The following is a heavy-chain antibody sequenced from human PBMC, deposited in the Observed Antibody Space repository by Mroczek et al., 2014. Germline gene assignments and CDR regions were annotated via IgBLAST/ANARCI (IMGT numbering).Heavy chain of an antibody. CDR2: INPSGGST. V-gene: IGHV1-46*03. CDR1: GYTFTSYY. Sequence: QVQLQESGAEVKKPGASVKVSCKASGYTFTSYYMHWVRQAPGQGLEWMGIINPSGGSTSYAQKFQGRVTMTRDTSTSTVYMELSSLRSEDTAVYYCAREMGAYTTGTRSWSFDPWGQGTLVTVSS. CDR3: AREMGAYTTGTRSWSFDP. J-gene: IGHJ5*02. D-gene: IGHD1-1*01.